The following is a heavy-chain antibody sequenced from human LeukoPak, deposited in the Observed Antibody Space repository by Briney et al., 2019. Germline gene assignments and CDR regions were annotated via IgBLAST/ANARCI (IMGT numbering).Heavy chain of an antibody. CDR3: ARYEIAVAGTRPYYYGMDV. V-gene: IGHV1-8*01. CDR1: GYTFTSYD. Sequence: ASVKVSCKASGYTFTSYDINWVRQATGQGLEWMGWMNPNSGNTGYAQKFQGRVTMTRNTSMSTAYMELSSLGSEDTAVYYCARYEIAVAGTRPYYYGMDVWGQGTTVTVSS. CDR2: MNPNSGNT. D-gene: IGHD6-19*01. J-gene: IGHJ6*02.